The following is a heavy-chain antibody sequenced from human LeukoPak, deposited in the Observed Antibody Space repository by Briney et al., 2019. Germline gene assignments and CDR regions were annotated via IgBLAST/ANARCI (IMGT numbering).Heavy chain of an antibody. CDR3: AKLVSSGWPFDY. Sequence: GGSLRLSCAASGFIFSRYGMYGVRQAPGKGLEWVAVISYDGSNKYYADSVKGRFTISRDNSKNTLYLQMNSLRAEDTAVYYCAKLVSSGWPFDYWGQGTLVTVSS. CDR2: ISYDGSNK. D-gene: IGHD6-19*01. CDR1: GFIFSRYG. J-gene: IGHJ4*02. V-gene: IGHV3-30*18.